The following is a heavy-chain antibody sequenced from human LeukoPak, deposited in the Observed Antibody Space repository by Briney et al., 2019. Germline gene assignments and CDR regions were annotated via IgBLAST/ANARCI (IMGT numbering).Heavy chain of an antibody. V-gene: IGHV1-69*05. J-gene: IGHJ5*02. D-gene: IGHD3-3*01. CDR2: IIPIFGTA. Sequence: SVKVSCKASGGTFSSYAISWVRQAPGQGLEWMGGIIPIFGTANYAQKFQGRVTITTDESTSTAYMELSSLRSEDTAVYYCARAPVRFLEWKNRFDPWGQGTLVTVSS. CDR1: GGTFSSYA. CDR3: ARAPVRFLEWKNRFDP.